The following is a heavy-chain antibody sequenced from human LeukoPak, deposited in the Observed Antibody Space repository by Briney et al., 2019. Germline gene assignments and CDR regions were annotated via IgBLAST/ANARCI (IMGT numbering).Heavy chain of an antibody. D-gene: IGHD2-2*01. CDR2: TRKKANSYTR. CDR1: GFTFSDHH. Sequence: PGGSLRLSCAASGFTFSDHHMDWVRQAPGKGLEWIGRTRKKANSYTREYAASVKGRFTISRDDSKNSLYLQMNSLTTEDTAVYYCTRLYCSSTSCRNDYWGQGTLVTVSS. V-gene: IGHV3-72*01. J-gene: IGHJ4*02. CDR3: TRLYCSSTSCRNDY.